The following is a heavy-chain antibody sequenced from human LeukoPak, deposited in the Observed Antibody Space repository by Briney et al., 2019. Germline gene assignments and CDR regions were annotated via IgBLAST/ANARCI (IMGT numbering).Heavy chain of an antibody. V-gene: IGHV3-23*01. CDR3: AKFRTSSVQAGGLFDY. Sequence: PGGSLRLSCAASGFTFSSYAMSWVRQAPGKGLEWVSAISGSGGSTYYADSVKGRFTISRDNSKNTLYLQMNSLRAEDTAVYYCAKFRTSSVQAGGLFDYWGQGTLVTVSS. D-gene: IGHD6-19*01. CDR1: GFTFSSYA. J-gene: IGHJ4*02. CDR2: ISGSGGST.